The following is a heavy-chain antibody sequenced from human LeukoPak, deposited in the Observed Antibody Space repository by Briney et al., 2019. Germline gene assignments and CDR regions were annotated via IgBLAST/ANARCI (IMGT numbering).Heavy chain of an antibody. CDR1: GFTFSSYS. CDR2: ISSSSSCI. J-gene: IGHJ4*02. CDR3: ARDSYQLGLPPY. V-gene: IGHV3-21*01. Sequence: GGSLRLSCAASGFTFSSYSMNWVRQAPGKGLEWVSSISSSSSCIYYADSVKGRFTISRDNAKNSLYLQMNSLRAEDTAVYYCARDSYQLGLPPYWGQGTLVTVSS. D-gene: IGHD2-2*01.